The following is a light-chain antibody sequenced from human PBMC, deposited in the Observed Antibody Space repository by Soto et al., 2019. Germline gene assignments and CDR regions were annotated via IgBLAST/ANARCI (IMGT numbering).Light chain of an antibody. Sequence: QSALTQPASVSGSPGQSITISCTGTSSDVGGYNYVSWYQQHPGKAPQLMIYDVSNRPSGVSNRFSGSKSGNTASLTISGRQAEYEADYFCNSYPSSSTLVIGSGTKLTVL. J-gene: IGLJ1*01. CDR3: NSYPSSSTLV. CDR1: SSDVGGYNY. CDR2: DVS. V-gene: IGLV2-14*01.